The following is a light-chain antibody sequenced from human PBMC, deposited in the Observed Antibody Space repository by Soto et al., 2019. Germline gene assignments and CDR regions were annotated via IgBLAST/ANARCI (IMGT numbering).Light chain of an antibody. CDR1: DIGSKG. J-gene: IGLJ2*01. CDR2: SDT. V-gene: IGLV3-21*01. CDR3: QVWDSGSAHVV. Sequence: SYEQTQPPSVSLAPGKTASISCGGNDIGSKGVHWYQQKPGQAPVLVIYSDTDLPPVITERFSGSNSANLATLTISRVEAGDEAHYYCQVWDSGSAHVVFGGGTKLTFL.